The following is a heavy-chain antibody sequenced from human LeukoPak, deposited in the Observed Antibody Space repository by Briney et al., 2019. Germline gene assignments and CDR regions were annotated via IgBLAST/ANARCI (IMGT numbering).Heavy chain of an antibody. V-gene: IGHV3-9*01. J-gene: IGHJ3*02. D-gene: IGHD3-22*01. Sequence: GGSLRLSCSASGFTFKSYAMHWVRQAPGKGLEWVSGISWNSGSIGYADSVKGRFTISRDNAKNSLYLQMNSLRAGDTALYYCAKVYDSSGDDAFDIWGQGTMVTVSS. CDR3: AKVYDSSGDDAFDI. CDR1: GFTFKSYA. CDR2: ISWNSGSI.